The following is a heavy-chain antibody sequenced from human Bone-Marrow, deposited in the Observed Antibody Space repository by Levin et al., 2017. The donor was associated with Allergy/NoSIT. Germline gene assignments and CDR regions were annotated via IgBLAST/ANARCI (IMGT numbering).Heavy chain of an antibody. Sequence: GGSLRLSCAASGFAFRSYGMHWVRQAPGKGLEWVAAISYDGSNKYYADSVKGRFTISRDSSKNTLYLQMNSLRAEDTAVYHCAKEGPYSSSWYFFDYWGQGTLVTVSS. J-gene: IGHJ4*02. D-gene: IGHD6-13*01. CDR2: ISYDGSNK. CDR1: GFAFRSYG. CDR3: AKEGPYSSSWYFFDY. V-gene: IGHV3-30*18.